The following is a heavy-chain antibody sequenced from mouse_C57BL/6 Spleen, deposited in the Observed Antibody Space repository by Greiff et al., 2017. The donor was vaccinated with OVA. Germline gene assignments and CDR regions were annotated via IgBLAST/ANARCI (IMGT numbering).Heavy chain of an antibody. CDR2: IYPGNSDT. CDR3: TSITTVVDY. Sequence: EVQLQQSGTVLARPGASVKMSCKTSGYTFTSYWMHWVKQRPGQGLEWIGAIYPGNSDTSYNQKFKGKAKLTAVISASTAYMELSSLTNEDSAVYYCTSITTVVDYWGQGTTLTVSS. V-gene: IGHV1-5*01. CDR1: GYTFTSYW. D-gene: IGHD1-1*01. J-gene: IGHJ2*01.